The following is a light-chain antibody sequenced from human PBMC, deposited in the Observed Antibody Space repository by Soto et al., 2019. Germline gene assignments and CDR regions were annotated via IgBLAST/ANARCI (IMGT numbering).Light chain of an antibody. CDR1: QSISSY. CDR2: AAS. Sequence: LPMTQSPSSLSASVGDRVTITCRASQSISSYLNWYQQKPGKAPKLLIYAASSLQSGVPSRFSGSGSGTDYTLTISSLQPEDFATYYCQQSYSTPRTFGQGTKLEIK. V-gene: IGKV1-39*01. CDR3: QQSYSTPRT. J-gene: IGKJ2*02.